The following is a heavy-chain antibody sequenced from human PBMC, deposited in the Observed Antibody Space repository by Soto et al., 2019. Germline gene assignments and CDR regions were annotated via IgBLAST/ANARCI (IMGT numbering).Heavy chain of an antibody. J-gene: IGHJ6*02. V-gene: IGHV3-30*18. CDR3: AKSRDAYNFYFYYGMDV. CDR1: GLTFSTYG. D-gene: IGHD2-2*01. CDR2: ILYDGSNK. Sequence: SLRLSCAVSGLTFSTYGMHWVRQAPGKGLEWVALILYDGSNKYYADSVKGRFTISRDNSKNTLYLQVSSLRAEDTAVYYCAKSRDAYNFYFYYGMDVWGQGTTVTVSS.